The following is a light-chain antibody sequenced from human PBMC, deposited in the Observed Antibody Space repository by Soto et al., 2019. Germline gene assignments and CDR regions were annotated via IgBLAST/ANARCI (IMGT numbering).Light chain of an antibody. CDR3: CSYTDSYTWV. J-gene: IGLJ3*02. CDR1: SNDVGGYNL. V-gene: IGLV2-11*01. Sequence: QSALTQPRSVSGSPGQSVTISCTGTSNDVGGYNLVSWYQQHPGKAPRVMIYDVTKRPSGVPDRFSGSKSGNTASLTISGLQAEDEADYYCCSYTDSYTWVFGGGTKVTVL. CDR2: DVT.